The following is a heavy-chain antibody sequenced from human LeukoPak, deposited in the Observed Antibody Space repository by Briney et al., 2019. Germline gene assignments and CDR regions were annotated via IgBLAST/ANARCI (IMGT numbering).Heavy chain of an antibody. CDR2: IDNAGSDK. CDR1: GFTFTTYW. Sequence: PGGFLRLSCAASGFTFTTYWMSWVRQAPGKGLEWVANIDNAGSDKYYVDSVEGRFTISRDNAKNSLYLQMNSLRAEDTAVYYCARERWLQPDYWGQGILVTVSS. CDR3: ARERWLQPDY. J-gene: IGHJ4*02. V-gene: IGHV3-7*01. D-gene: IGHD5-24*01.